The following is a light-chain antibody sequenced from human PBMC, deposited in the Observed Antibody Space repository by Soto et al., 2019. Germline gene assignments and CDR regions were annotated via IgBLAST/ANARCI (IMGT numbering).Light chain of an antibody. CDR2: AAS. CDR1: EAVSTN. Sequence: ERVMTQSPATLSVFPGEGATLSCRASEAVSTNLAWYQHKPGQAPRLLIYAASTRSTGVPARFSGSGSGTEFTLTISNLQSEDVATYYCQQRSNWPPLTFGGGTKVEIK. J-gene: IGKJ4*01. CDR3: QQRSNWPPLT. V-gene: IGKV3-15*01.